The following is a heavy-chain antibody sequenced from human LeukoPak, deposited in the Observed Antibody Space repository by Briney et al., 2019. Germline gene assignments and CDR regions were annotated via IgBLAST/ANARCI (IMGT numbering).Heavy chain of an antibody. J-gene: IGHJ3*02. Sequence: PSETLSLTCAVYGGSFSGYYWSWIRQPPGKGLEWIGEINHSGSTNYNPSLKSRVTISVDTSKNQFSLKLSSVTAADTAVYYCARDWDELAARPNAFDIWGQGTMVTVSS. V-gene: IGHV4-34*01. CDR1: GGSFSGYY. D-gene: IGHD6-6*01. CDR3: ARDWDELAARPNAFDI. CDR2: INHSGST.